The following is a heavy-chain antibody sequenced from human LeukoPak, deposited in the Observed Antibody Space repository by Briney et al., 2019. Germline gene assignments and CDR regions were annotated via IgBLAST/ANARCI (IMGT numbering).Heavy chain of an antibody. CDR3: ARGLLDCSGGSCYPGYFDY. J-gene: IGHJ4*02. Sequence: GESLKISCKGSGYIFTSYWIGWVRQMPGKGLEWMGIIYPGDSDTSYSPSFQGQVTISADKSISTAYLQWSSLKASDTAMYYCARGLLDCSGGSCYPGYFDYWGQGTLVTVSS. D-gene: IGHD2-15*01. CDR2: IYPGDSDT. CDR1: GYIFTSYW. V-gene: IGHV5-51*01.